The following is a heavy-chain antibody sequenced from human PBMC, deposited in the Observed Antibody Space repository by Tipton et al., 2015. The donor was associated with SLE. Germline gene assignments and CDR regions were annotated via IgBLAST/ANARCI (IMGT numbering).Heavy chain of an antibody. CDR3: ARENYDFWSGYWFDP. D-gene: IGHD3-3*01. V-gene: IGHV4-39*07. CDR1: GGSISSSSSYY. Sequence: TLSLTCTVSGGSISSSSSYYWGWIRQPPGKGLEWIGSIYYSGSTNYNPSLKSRVTISVDTSKNQFSLKLSSVTAADTAVYYCARENYDFWSGYWFDPWGQGTLVTVSS. CDR2: IYYSGST. J-gene: IGHJ5*02.